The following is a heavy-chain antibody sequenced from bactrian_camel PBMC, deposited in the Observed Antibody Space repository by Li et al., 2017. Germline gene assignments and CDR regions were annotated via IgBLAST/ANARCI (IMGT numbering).Heavy chain of an antibody. CDR2: ISTQGTKT. Sequence: QLVESGGGSVQPGGSLGVSCTASGFTFTNYYMRWVRQAPGQGLEWVSSISTQGTKTYYLDSVKGRFTISKANAQNTLYLQMNSLKPEDTAMYYCAADCGPRKSDCGGGVCPPADFGYWGQGTQVTVS. CDR1: GFTFTNYY. CDR3: AADCGPRKSDCGGGVCPPADFGY. V-gene: IGHV3-2*01. D-gene: IGHD7*01. J-gene: IGHJ6*01.